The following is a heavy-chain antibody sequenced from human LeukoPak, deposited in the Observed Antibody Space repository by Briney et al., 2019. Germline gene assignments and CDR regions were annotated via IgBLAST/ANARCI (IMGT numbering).Heavy chain of an antibody. CDR1: GVSISSSY. J-gene: IGHJ4*02. V-gene: IGHV4-59*01. CDR3: ARAGDWNDVIDY. Sequence: SETLSLTCTVSGVSISSSYWSWLRQTPGKGLEWIGYVYHTGSTHYNPSLKSRVTISIDTSKNQFSLKLNSVTAADTAVYYCARAGDWNDVIDYWGQGTLVTVSS. CDR2: VYHTGST. D-gene: IGHD1-1*01.